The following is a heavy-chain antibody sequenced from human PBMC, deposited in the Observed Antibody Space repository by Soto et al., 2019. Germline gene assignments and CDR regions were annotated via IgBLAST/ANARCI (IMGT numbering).Heavy chain of an antibody. J-gene: IGHJ4*02. CDR1: GGTFSSYA. CDR3: ARGPSHSSGWEVYFDY. D-gene: IGHD6-19*01. CDR2: IIPIFGTA. Sequence: QVQLVQSGAEVKKPGSSVKVSCKASGGTFSSYAISWVRQAPGQGLEWMGGIIPIFGTANYAQKFQGRVTITADESTSTGYMELSSLRSEDTAVYYCARGPSHSSGWEVYFDYWGQGTLVTVSS. V-gene: IGHV1-69*01.